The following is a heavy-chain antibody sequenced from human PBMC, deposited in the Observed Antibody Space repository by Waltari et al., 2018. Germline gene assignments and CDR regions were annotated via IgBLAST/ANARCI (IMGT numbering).Heavy chain of an antibody. V-gene: IGHV4-59*12. J-gene: IGHJ4*02. CDR3: ARGAEQQLVRGIDY. Sequence: QVQLQESGPGLVKPSETLSLTCTVSGGSISSYYWSWIRQPPGKGLEWIGNIYYSGSTNYNPSLKSRVTISVDTSKNQFSLKLSSVTAADTAVYYCARGAEQQLVRGIDYWGQGTLVTVSS. CDR1: GGSISSYY. D-gene: IGHD6-13*01. CDR2: IYYSGST.